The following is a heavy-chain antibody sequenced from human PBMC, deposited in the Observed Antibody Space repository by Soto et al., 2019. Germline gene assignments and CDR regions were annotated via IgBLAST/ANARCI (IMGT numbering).Heavy chain of an antibody. J-gene: IGHJ4*02. CDR1: GFTFSDHY. Sequence: EVQLVESGGGLVQPGGSLRLSCAASGFTFSDHYMDWVRQAPGKGLEWVGRVRPKVQRYTTEYAASVKGRFTVSRDDSKNSLYLQMNSLKGDDTAVYYCVRGKNSFDFWGQGTLVTVSS. CDR3: VRGKNSFDF. V-gene: IGHV3-72*01. CDR2: VRPKVQRYTT.